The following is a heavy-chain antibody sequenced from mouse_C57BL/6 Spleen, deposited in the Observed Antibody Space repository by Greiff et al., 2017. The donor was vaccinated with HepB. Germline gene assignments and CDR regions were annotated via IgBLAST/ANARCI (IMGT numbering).Heavy chain of an antibody. V-gene: IGHV1-85*01. Sequence: VKLQESGPELVKPGASVKLSCKASGYTFTSYDINWVKQRPGQGLEWIGWIYPRDGSTKYNEKFKGKATLTVDTSSSTAYMELHSLTSEDSAVYFCARALYYYGSSYCLAYWGQGTLVTVSA. D-gene: IGHD1-1*01. CDR3: ARALYYYGSSYCLAY. CDR2: IYPRDGST. J-gene: IGHJ3*01. CDR1: GYTFTSYD.